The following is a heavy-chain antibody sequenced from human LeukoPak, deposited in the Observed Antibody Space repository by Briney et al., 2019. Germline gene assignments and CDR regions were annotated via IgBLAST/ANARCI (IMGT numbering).Heavy chain of an antibody. Sequence: GGSLRLSCAASGFTFSSYGMHWVRQAPGKGLEWVAVIWYDGSNKYYADSVKGRFTISRDNSKNTLYLQMNSLRAEDTAVYYCAKEVLGVTMIVVDEHAFDIWGQGTMVTVSS. CDR3: AKEVLGVTMIVVDEHAFDI. J-gene: IGHJ3*02. V-gene: IGHV3-33*06. CDR1: GFTFSSYG. CDR2: IWYDGSNK. D-gene: IGHD3-22*01.